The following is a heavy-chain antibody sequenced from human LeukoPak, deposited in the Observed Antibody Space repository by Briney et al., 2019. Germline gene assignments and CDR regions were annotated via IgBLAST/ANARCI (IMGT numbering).Heavy chain of an antibody. CDR2: IYYSGST. D-gene: IGHD1-26*01. J-gene: IGHJ4*02. CDR3: ARARYSGKLFDY. V-gene: IGHV4-31*03. CDR1: GGSISSGGYY. Sequence: SQTLSLTCTVSGGSISSGGYYWSWIRQRPGKGLEWIGYIYYSGSTYYNPSLKSRVTISVDTSKNQFSLKLSSVTAADTAVYYCARARYSGKLFDYWGQGTLVTVSS.